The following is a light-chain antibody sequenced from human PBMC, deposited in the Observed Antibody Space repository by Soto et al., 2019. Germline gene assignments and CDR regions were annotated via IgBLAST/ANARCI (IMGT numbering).Light chain of an antibody. CDR3: IHHHHHSWP. V-gene: IGKV1-6*01. J-gene: IGKJ1*01. CDR2: AAS. Sequence: ASQMTDSPSSLSASGVDIGSISCRASQDIGNDLGWYQQKPGKAPKVLIYAASNLHSGVPSRFSGSRSGADFTLTIRLLPPQAFATSHSIHHHHHSWPFGQGTKVDIK. CDR1: QDIGND.